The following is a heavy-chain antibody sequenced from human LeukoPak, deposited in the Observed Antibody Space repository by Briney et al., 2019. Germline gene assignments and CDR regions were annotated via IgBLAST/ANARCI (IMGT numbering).Heavy chain of an antibody. D-gene: IGHD3-16*01. V-gene: IGHV3-48*01. CDR1: GFTFSSYS. CDR3: ARGGQFMITPPID. CDR2: ISSSSSTI. Sequence: GSLRLSCAASGFTFSSYSMNWVRQAPGKGLGWVSFISSSSSTIYYADSVKGRFTISRDNAKNSLYLQMNSLRAEETAVYYCARGGQFMITPPIDWGQGTLVTVSS. J-gene: IGHJ4*02.